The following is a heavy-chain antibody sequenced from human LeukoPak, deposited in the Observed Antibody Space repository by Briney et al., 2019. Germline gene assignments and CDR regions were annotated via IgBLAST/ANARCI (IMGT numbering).Heavy chain of an antibody. CDR1: GYTFTGYY. CDR2: INPNSGGT. CDR3: AINKAGKSLDY. D-gene: IGHD6-25*01. J-gene: IGHJ4*02. V-gene: IGHV1-2*02. Sequence: ASVKVSCKASGYTFTGYYMHWVRQAPGQGLEWMGWINPNSGGTNYAQKFQGRVTMTRDTSISTAYMELSRLTFDDTAVYYCAINKAGKSLDYWGQGTLVTVSS.